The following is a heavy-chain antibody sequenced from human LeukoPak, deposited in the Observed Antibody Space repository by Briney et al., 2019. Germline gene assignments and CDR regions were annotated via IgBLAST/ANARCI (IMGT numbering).Heavy chain of an antibody. CDR2: IWYDGSKK. CDR3: ARDLIVVDDAFDI. Sequence: PGGSLRLSCAASGFTFSSYGMHWVRQAPGKGLEWGAVIWYDGSKKYYADSVKGRFTISRDNSKNTLYLQMNSLRPEDTAVYHCARDLIVVDDAFDIWGQGTMVNVS. D-gene: IGHD3-22*01. CDR1: GFTFSSYG. V-gene: IGHV3-33*01. J-gene: IGHJ3*02.